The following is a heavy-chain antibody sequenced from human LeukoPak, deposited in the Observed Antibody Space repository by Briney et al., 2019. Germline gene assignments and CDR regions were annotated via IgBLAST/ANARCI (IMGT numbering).Heavy chain of an antibody. Sequence: ASVKVSCKASGYSFTTDDINWVRQAPGQGLEWMGWMRPKKSDTGYARKFQDRVTLTWNISTDTAYMELNSLTAEDTAVYFCAGGPPEDTSSGYWGQGTLVTVSS. CDR1: GYSFTTDD. D-gene: IGHD3-22*01. J-gene: IGHJ4*02. V-gene: IGHV1-8*01. CDR2: MRPKKSDT. CDR3: AGGPPEDTSSGY.